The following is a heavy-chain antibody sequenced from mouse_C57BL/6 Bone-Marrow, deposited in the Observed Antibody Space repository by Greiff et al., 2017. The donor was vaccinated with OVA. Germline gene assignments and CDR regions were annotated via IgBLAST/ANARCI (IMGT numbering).Heavy chain of an antibody. CDR1: GYTFTSYW. J-gene: IGHJ1*03. D-gene: IGHD2-1*01. Sequence: VQLQQSGAELVKPGASVKLSCKASGYTFTSYWMHWVKQRPGQGLEWIGMIHPNSGSTNYNEKFKSKATLTVDKSSSPAYMQLSSLTSEDSAVYYCARHYGNSHWYFDVWGTGTTVTVSS. V-gene: IGHV1-64*01. CDR3: ARHYGNSHWYFDV. CDR2: IHPNSGST.